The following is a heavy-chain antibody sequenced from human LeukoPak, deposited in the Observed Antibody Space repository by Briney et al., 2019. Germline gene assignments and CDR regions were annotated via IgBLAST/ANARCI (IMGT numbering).Heavy chain of an antibody. CDR2: LKQDGSEK. D-gene: IGHD1-14*01. CDR3: ARDLRYFGP. Sequence: PGGSLRLSCAASGFTFSSYYMSWVRQAPGKRLEWVANLKQDGSEKYYVDSVKGRFTISRDNAKNSLYLQMNSLRAEDTAVYYCARDLRYFGPWGQGTLVTVSS. J-gene: IGHJ5*02. CDR1: GFTFSSYY. V-gene: IGHV3-7*01.